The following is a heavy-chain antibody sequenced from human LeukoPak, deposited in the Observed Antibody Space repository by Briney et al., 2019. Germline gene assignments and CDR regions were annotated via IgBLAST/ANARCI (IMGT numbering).Heavy chain of an antibody. Sequence: GGSLRLSCAASGFTFDDYAMHWVRQAPGKGLEWVSGISWNSGSIGYADSVKGRFTISRDNAKNSLYLQMNSLRAEDTALYYCAKAVYGDYGYCFDYWGQGTLVTVSS. CDR3: AKAVYGDYGYCFDY. CDR1: GFTFDDYA. V-gene: IGHV3-9*01. J-gene: IGHJ4*02. D-gene: IGHD4-17*01. CDR2: ISWNSGSI.